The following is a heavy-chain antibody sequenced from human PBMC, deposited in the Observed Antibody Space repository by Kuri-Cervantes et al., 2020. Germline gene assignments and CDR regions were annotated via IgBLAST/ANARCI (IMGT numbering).Heavy chain of an antibody. Sequence: GESLKISCAASGFTFSDYYMSWIRQAPGKGLEWVSYISSSGSTIYYADSVKGRFTISRDNAKNSMYLQMNSLRAEDTAVYYCATGYSNGIDVWGQGTTVTVSS. V-gene: IGHV3-11*01. CDR2: ISSSGSTI. CDR3: ATGYSNGIDV. CDR1: GFTFSDYY. D-gene: IGHD1-1*01. J-gene: IGHJ6*02.